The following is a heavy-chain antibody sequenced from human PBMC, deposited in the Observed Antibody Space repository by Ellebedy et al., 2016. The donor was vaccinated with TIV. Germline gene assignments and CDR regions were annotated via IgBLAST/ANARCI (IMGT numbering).Heavy chain of an antibody. CDR3: ARGGATALKPYYYGMDV. Sequence: AASVKVSCKTSGYTFSNYAIHWVRQAPGQRLEWMGWINTGAGNTRYSEKFQDRLTVTFDTSATTAYMELRSLTPQDTALYYCARGGATALKPYYYGMDVWGQGTTVIVSS. CDR2: INTGAGNT. CDR1: GYTFSNYA. J-gene: IGHJ6*02. D-gene: IGHD5-12*01. V-gene: IGHV1-3*04.